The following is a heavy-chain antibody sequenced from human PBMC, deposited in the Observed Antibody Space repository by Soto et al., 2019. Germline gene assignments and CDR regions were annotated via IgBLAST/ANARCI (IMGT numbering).Heavy chain of an antibody. CDR3: PTVPSGWRLVIAYGGD. CDR2: ITSKTDGGTT. CDR1: GFTFSNAW. J-gene: IGHJ4*02. Sequence: EVQLVESGGGLVKPGGSLRLSCAASGFTFSNAWMSWVRQAPGKGLEWVGHITSKTDGGTTDYAAPVKGRFTISRDDSKNTLYLQMNSLKTEDTAVYYCPTVPSGWRLVIAYGGDWGQGTLVTVSS. V-gene: IGHV3-15*01. D-gene: IGHD3-9*01.